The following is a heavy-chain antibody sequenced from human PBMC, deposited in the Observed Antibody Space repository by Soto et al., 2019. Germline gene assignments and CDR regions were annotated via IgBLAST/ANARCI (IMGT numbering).Heavy chain of an antibody. Sequence: EVQLVESGGGLVQPGGSLRLSCVASGFTFSSYWMHWVRQAPGKGLVWVSRISSDGSSTTAYADSVKGRFTISRDNAKNTLDLQINSLRAEDTAVYYCARDLRTATDYWGQGTLVTVSS. V-gene: IGHV3-74*03. CDR1: GFTFSSYW. J-gene: IGHJ4*02. CDR3: ARDLRTATDY. D-gene: IGHD5-18*01. CDR2: ISSDGSSTT.